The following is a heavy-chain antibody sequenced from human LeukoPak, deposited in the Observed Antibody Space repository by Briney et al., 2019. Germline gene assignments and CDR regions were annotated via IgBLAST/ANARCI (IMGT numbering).Heavy chain of an antibody. Sequence: ASVKVSCKASDYTFTSYGINWMRQAPGQGLEWMGWISAYNGNTNYAQKFQGRVTMTTDTSTSTAYMELRSLRSDDTAVYYCASDLRGYSYGYGNWFDPWGQGTLVTVSS. CDR1: DYTFTSYG. CDR2: ISAYNGNT. D-gene: IGHD5-18*01. V-gene: IGHV1-18*01. CDR3: ASDLRGYSYGYGNWFDP. J-gene: IGHJ5*02.